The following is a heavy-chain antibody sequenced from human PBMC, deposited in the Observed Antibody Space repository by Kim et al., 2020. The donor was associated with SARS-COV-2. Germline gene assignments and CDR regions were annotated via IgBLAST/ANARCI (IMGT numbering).Heavy chain of an antibody. D-gene: IGHD4-17*01. J-gene: IGHJ4*02. CDR2: ISFDGRNK. CDR1: GITFSGYG. CDR3: ARRHYGDKYFFDY. Sequence: GGSLRLSCASSGITFSGYGMHWVRRRRGNGGEWVAVISFDGRNKYYGDSVKGRFSISRDNSKNTLDLQMDSRRAEDTAVYYCARRHYGDKYFFDYWGQGTLVTVSS. V-gene: IGHV3-30*03.